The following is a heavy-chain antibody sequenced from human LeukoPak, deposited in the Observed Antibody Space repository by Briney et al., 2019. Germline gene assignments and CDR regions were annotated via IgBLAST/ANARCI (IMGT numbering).Heavy chain of an antibody. CDR3: ARIQSRIIAARPGNPAFDY. CDR2: ISTYNDNT. D-gene: IGHD6-6*01. CDR1: GYTFTSYD. V-gene: IGHV1-18*01. Sequence: GASVKVSCMASGYTFTSYDICWVRQAPGQGLEWMGWISTYNDNTHYAQKLQGRVTMTTDTSTSTVYMELKSLRSDDTAVYYCARIQSRIIAARPGNPAFDYWGRGTLVTVSS. J-gene: IGHJ4*02.